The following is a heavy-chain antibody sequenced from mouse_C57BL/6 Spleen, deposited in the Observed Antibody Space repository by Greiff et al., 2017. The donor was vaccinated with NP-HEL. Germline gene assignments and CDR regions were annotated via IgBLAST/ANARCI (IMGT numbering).Heavy chain of an antibody. CDR2: IDPETGGT. Sequence: QVHVKQSGAELVRPGASVTLSCKASGYTFTDYEMHWVKQTPVHGLEWIGAIDPETGGTAYNQKFKGKAILTADKSSSTAYMELRSLSSEDSAVYYCTRDWDPFDYWGQGTTLTVSS. V-gene: IGHV1-15*01. J-gene: IGHJ2*01. CDR3: TRDWDPFDY. CDR1: GYTFTDYE. D-gene: IGHD4-1*01.